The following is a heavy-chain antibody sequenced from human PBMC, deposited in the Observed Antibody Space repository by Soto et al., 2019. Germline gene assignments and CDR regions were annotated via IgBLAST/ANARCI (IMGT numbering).Heavy chain of an antibody. D-gene: IGHD4-17*01. CDR1: GGSISSYY. V-gene: IGHV4-59*01. CDR3: ARLYGDYFDY. CDR2: IYYSGST. J-gene: IGHJ4*02. Sequence: SETLSLTCTVSGGSISSYYWSWIRQPPGKGLEWIGYIYYSGSTNYNPPLKSRVTISVDTSKNQFSLKLSSVTAADTAVYYCARLYGDYFDYWGQGTLVTVSS.